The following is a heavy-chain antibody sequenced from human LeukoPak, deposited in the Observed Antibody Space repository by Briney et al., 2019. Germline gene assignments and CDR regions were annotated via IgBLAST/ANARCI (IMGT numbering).Heavy chain of an antibody. CDR3: ASQVNYGGPRGAFDI. J-gene: IGHJ3*02. CDR1: GGSISSYY. D-gene: IGHD4-23*01. V-gene: IGHV4-59*08. Sequence: SETLSLTCTVSGGSISSYYWSWIRQPPGKGLEWLGYIYYSGSTNYNPSLKSRVTISVDTSKNQFSLKLSSVTAADTAVYYCASQVNYGGPRGAFDIWGQGTMVTVSS. CDR2: IYYSGST.